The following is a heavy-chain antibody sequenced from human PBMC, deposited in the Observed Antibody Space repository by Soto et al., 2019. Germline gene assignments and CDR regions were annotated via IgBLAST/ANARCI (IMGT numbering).Heavy chain of an antibody. CDR2: ISGSGGST. V-gene: IGHV3-23*01. D-gene: IGHD5-12*01. CDR1: GFTFSSYA. CDR3: AKDSGYPYGMDV. Sequence: EVQLLESGGGLVQPGGSLRLSCAASGFTFSSYAMSWVRQAPGKGPEWVSAISGSGGSTYYADSVKGRFTISRDNSKNTLYLQMNSLRAEDTAVYYCAKDSGYPYGMDVWGQGTTVTVSS. J-gene: IGHJ6*02.